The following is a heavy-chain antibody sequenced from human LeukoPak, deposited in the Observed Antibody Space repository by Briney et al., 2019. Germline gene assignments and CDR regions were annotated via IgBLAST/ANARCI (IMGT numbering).Heavy chain of an antibody. V-gene: IGHV4-4*02. J-gene: IGHJ4*02. Sequence: PGGSLRLSCAASGFTFSSYGMSWVRQPPGKGLEWIGDIYHSGSTNYKPSLKSRVTISVDKSNNQFSLRLNSVTAADTAVYYCARGPLIDYWGQGTPVTVSS. CDR3: ARGPLIDY. CDR2: IYHSGST. CDR1: GFTFSSYG.